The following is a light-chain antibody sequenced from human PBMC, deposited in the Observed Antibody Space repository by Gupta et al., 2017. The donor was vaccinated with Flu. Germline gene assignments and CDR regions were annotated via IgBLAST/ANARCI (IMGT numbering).Light chain of an antibody. V-gene: IGKV3-11*01. J-gene: IGKJ2*01. CDR2: DAS. CDR1: QSVSSY. Sequence: ERATLSCRASQSVSSYLAWYQQKPGQAPRLLIYDASNRATGIPARFSGSGYGTDFTLTISSLEPEDFAVYYCQQRSNWPKYTFGQGTKLEIK. CDR3: QQRSNWPKYT.